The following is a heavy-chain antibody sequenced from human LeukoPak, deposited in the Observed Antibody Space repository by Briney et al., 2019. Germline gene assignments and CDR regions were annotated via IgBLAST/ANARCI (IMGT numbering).Heavy chain of an antibody. CDR1: GYTFTGYY. CDR3: ARGDSSSWYYFDY. J-gene: IGHJ4*02. CDR2: INPNSGGT. D-gene: IGHD6-13*01. Sequence: ASVKVSCKASGYTFTGYYMHWVRPAPGQGLEWMGWINPNSGGTNYAQKFQGRVTMTRDTSISTAYMELSRLRSDDTAVYYCARGDSSSWYYFDYWGQGTLVTVSS. V-gene: IGHV1-2*02.